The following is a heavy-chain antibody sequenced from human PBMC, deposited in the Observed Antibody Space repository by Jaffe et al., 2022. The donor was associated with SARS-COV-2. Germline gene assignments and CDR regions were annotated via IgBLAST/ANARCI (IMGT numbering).Heavy chain of an antibody. Sequence: EVQLVESGGGLVQPGGSLRLSCAASGFTFSNYWMHWVRQVPGKGLVWVSRTNSDGSSTSYADSVKGRFTISRDNAKNTLSLQMNSLRAEDTAVFYCARDGYCSGGRCYGMDVWGQGTTVTVSS. CDR1: GFTFSNYW. V-gene: IGHV3-74*01. CDR3: ARDGYCSGGRCYGMDV. CDR2: TNSDGSST. J-gene: IGHJ6*02. D-gene: IGHD2-15*01.